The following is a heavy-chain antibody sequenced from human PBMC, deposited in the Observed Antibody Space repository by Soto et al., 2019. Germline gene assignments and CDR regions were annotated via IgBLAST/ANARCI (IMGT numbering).Heavy chain of an antibody. V-gene: IGHV4-38-2*01. CDR2: IYHSGST. CDR1: GYSISSGYY. Sequence: PSETLSLTCAVSGYSISSGYYWGWIRQPPGKGLEWIGSIYHSGSTYYNPSLKSRVTISVDTSKNQFSLKLSSVTAADTAVYYCARIEKEVGAPGVVYYYGMDVWGQGTTVTVSS. D-gene: IGHD1-26*01. CDR3: ARIEKEVGAPGVVYYYGMDV. J-gene: IGHJ6*02.